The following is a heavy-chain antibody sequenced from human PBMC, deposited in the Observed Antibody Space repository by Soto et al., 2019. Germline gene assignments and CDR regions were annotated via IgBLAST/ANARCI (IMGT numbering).Heavy chain of an antibody. CDR2: MSESGSTM. V-gene: IGHV3-48*03. Sequence: GGSLRLSCVASGFTFSSYEMNWVRQAPGKGLEWLSYMSESGSTMYYADSVKGRLTISRDNAKNLLYLHMNSLRAEDTAVYYCARARIRGGYYYGMDVWGQGTTVTVSS. CDR1: GFTFSSYE. J-gene: IGHJ6*02. CDR3: ARARIRGGYYYGMDV.